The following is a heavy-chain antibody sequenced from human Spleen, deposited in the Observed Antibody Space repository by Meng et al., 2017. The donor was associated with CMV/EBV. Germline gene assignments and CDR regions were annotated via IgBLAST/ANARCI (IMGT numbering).Heavy chain of an antibody. J-gene: IGHJ4*02. Sequence: GESLKISCAASGFTFSSYGMHWVRQAPGKGLEWVAVIWYDENNKYYADSVKGRFTISRDNSKNTLYLQMNSLRTEDTAVYYCARGYCSSTSCYTYHYWGQGTLVTVSS. CDR3: ARGYCSSTSCYTYHY. CDR2: IWYDENNK. CDR1: GFTFSSYG. D-gene: IGHD2-2*02. V-gene: IGHV3-33*01.